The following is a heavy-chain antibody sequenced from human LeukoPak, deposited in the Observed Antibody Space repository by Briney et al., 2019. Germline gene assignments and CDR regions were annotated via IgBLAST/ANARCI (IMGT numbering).Heavy chain of an antibody. J-gene: IGHJ4*02. V-gene: IGHV3-23*01. CDR2: ISGSGGST. CDR3: AKDPKGTIFGVVTHSFDY. CDR1: GFTVSSNY. Sequence: GGSLRLSCAASGFTVSSNYMSWVRQAPGKGLEWVSAISGSGGSTYYADSVKGRFTISRDNSKNTLYLQMNSLRAEDTAVYYCAKDPKGTIFGVVTHSFDYWGQGTLVTVSS. D-gene: IGHD3-3*01.